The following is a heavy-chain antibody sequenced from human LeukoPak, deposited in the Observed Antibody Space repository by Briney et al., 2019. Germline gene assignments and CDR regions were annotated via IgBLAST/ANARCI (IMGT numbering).Heavy chain of an antibody. V-gene: IGHV1-2*04. D-gene: IGHD6-13*01. J-gene: IGHJ6*02. Sequence: ASVKVSCKASGYTFTGYYMHWVRQAPGQGLEWMGWINPNSGGTNYAQKFQGWVTMTRDTSISTAYMELSRLRSDDTAVYYCAIGPSSTPYYYYYGMDVWGQGTTVTVSS. CDR3: AIGPSSTPYYYYYGMDV. CDR1: GYTFTGYY. CDR2: INPNSGGT.